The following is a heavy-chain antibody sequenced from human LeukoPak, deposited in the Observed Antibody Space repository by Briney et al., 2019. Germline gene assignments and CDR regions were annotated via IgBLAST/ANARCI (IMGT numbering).Heavy chain of an antibody. CDR2: INHSGST. V-gene: IGHV4-34*01. CDR3: ARGHDVVVVPAAMRWSVRYYYYMDV. Sequence: SETLSLTCAAYGGSFSGYYWSWIRQPPGKGLEWIGEINHSGSTNYNPSLKSRVTISVDTSKNQFSLKLSSVTAADTAVYYCARGHDVVVVPAAMRWSVRYYYYMDVWGKGTTVTVSS. J-gene: IGHJ6*03. D-gene: IGHD2-2*01. CDR1: GGSFSGYY.